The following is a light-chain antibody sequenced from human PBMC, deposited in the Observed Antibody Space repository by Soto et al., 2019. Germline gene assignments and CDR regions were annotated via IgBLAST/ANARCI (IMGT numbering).Light chain of an antibody. CDR2: AAS. V-gene: IGKV1-8*01. J-gene: IGKJ3*01. CDR3: QQYYSYPPP. Sequence: AIRMTQSPSSFSASTGDRVTITCRASQGISSYLAWYQQKPGKAPKLLIYAASTLQSGVPSRFSGSGSGTDFTLTISCLQSEDFSTYYCQQYYSYPPPFGPGNQVDIK. CDR1: QGISSY.